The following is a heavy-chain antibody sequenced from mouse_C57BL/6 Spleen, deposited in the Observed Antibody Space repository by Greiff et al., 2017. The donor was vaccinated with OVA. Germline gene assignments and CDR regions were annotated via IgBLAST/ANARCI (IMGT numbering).Heavy chain of an antibody. V-gene: IGHV1-55*01. Sequence: QVQLQQSGAELVKPGASVKMSCKASGYTFTSYWITWVKQRPGQGLEWIGDIYPGSGSTNYNEKFKSKATLTVDTSSSTAYMQLSSLTSEDSAVYYCARGGVITTVGVFDDWGQGTTLTVSS. J-gene: IGHJ2*01. CDR2: IYPGSGST. CDR3: ARGGVITTVGVFDD. D-gene: IGHD1-1*01. CDR1: GYTFTSYW.